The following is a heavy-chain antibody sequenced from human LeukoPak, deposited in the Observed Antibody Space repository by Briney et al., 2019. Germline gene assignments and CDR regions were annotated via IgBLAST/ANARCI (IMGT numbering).Heavy chain of an antibody. CDR1: GFTFDDYA. J-gene: IGHJ3*02. CDR2: ISWDSDSK. V-gene: IGHV3-9*01. CDR3: ARGGYSYGTDDAFDI. D-gene: IGHD5-18*01. Sequence: GGSLRLSCAASGFTFDDYAMHWVRQAPGKGLEWVSGISWDSDSKDYADSVKGRFIISRDNAKNSLYLQMNSLRAEDTALYHCARGGYSYGTDDAFDIWGQGTMVTVSS.